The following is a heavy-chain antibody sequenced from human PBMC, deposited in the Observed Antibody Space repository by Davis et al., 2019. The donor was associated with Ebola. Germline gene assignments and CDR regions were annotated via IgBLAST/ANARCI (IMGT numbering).Heavy chain of an antibody. V-gene: IGHV3-23*01. Sequence: GGSLRLSCAASGFTFTSYAMSWVRQAPGKGLEWVSGKGLEWVSAISGSGGSTYYADSVKGRFTISRDNSKNTLYLQMNSLRAEDTAVYYCAKGGCSGTSCYLWGNWFDPWGQGTLVTVSS. CDR3: AKGGCSGTSCYLWGNWFDP. D-gene: IGHD2-2*01. CDR1: GFTFTSYA. J-gene: IGHJ5*02. CDR2: ISGSGGST.